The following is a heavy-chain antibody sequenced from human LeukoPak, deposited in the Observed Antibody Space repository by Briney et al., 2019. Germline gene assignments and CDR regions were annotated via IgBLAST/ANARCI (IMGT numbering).Heavy chain of an antibody. V-gene: IGHV4-59*01. Sequence: TASETLSLTCTVSGGSISSYYWSWIRQPPGKGLEWIGYIYYSGSTNYNPSLKSRVTISVDTSKNQFSLKLSSVTAADTAVYYCARSGAAGTYYYYMDVWGKGTTVTISS. J-gene: IGHJ6*03. CDR1: GGSISSYY. CDR2: IYYSGST. D-gene: IGHD6-13*01. CDR3: ARSGAAGTYYYYMDV.